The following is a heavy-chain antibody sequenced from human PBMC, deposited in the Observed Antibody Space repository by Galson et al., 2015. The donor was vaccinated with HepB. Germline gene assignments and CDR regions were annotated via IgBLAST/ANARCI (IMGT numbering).Heavy chain of an antibody. CDR2: FSGGGGST. CDR1: GFTFSSYG. Sequence: SLRLSCAASGFTFSSYGMHWVRQAPGKGLEWVSAFSGGGGSTYYADSVKGRFTISRDNSKNTLYLQMNSLRAEDTAVYYCAKDSLYSGSPHDAFDIWGQGTMVTVSS. D-gene: IGHD1-26*01. V-gene: IGHV3-23*01. J-gene: IGHJ3*02. CDR3: AKDSLYSGSPHDAFDI.